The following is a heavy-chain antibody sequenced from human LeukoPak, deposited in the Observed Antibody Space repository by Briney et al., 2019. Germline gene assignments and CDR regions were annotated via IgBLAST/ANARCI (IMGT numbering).Heavy chain of an antibody. J-gene: IGHJ3*02. D-gene: IGHD6-19*01. Sequence: EGSLRLSCAASGFTFSSYAMHWVRQAPGKGLEWVAVIWYDGSNKYYADSVKGRFTISRDNSKNTLYLQMNSLRAEDTAVYYCARDPTPYSSGWNDAFDIWGQGTMVTVSS. V-gene: IGHV3-33*08. CDR1: GFTFSSYA. CDR2: IWYDGSNK. CDR3: ARDPTPYSSGWNDAFDI.